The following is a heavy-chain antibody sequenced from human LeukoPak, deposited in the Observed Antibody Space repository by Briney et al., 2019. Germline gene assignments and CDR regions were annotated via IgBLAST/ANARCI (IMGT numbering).Heavy chain of an antibody. Sequence: GRSLRLSCAASGFTFDDYAMHWVRQAPGKGLEWVSGISWNSGSIGYADSVKGRFTISRDNAKNSLYLQMNSLRAEDTAVYYCARREADILTGYSAIDDYWGQGTLVTVSS. J-gene: IGHJ4*02. CDR2: ISWNSGSI. CDR3: ARREADILTGYSAIDDY. V-gene: IGHV3-9*01. D-gene: IGHD3-9*01. CDR1: GFTFDDYA.